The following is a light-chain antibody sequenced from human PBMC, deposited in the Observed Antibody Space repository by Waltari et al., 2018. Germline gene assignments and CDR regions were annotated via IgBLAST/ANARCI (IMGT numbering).Light chain of an antibody. Sequence: SALTQPASVSGSPGQSITISCTGTSRDVGGYNYVSWYQQHPGKAPKLMIYDVSNRPAGGSDRFSGSKSGNTASLTISGLQAEDEADYYCSSYTSSSTVVFGGGTKLTVL. CDR2: DVS. CDR3: SSYTSSSTVV. J-gene: IGLJ2*01. V-gene: IGLV2-14*03. CDR1: SRDVGGYNY.